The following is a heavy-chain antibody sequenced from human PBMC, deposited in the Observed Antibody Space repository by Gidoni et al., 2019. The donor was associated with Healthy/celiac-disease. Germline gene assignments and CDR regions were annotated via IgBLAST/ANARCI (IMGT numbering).Heavy chain of an antibody. CDR3: AKAAPLGYDSSGYSPQDY. CDR2: ISGGGGST. Sequence: EVQLLESGGGLVQPGGSLRLSCAASGFTFSSYAMSWVRQAPGKGLEWVSAISGGGGSTYYADSVKGRFTISRDNSKNTLYLQMNSLRAEDTAVYYCAKAAPLGYDSSGYSPQDYWGQGTLVTVSS. V-gene: IGHV3-23*01. CDR1: GFTFSSYA. D-gene: IGHD3-22*01. J-gene: IGHJ4*02.